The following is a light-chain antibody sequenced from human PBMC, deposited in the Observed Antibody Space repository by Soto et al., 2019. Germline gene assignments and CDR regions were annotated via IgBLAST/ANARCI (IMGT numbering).Light chain of an antibody. J-gene: IGKJ1*01. CDR3: QEYGTSTGT. Sequence: EIVLTQSPGTLSLSPGERATLSCRASQSVMNNYLAWYQQRPGQAPRLLIYGASNRALGTPDRFSGSGSGTDFSLIISRLELEDFAMYYCQEYGTSTGTSGQGTKVEI. CDR2: GAS. CDR1: QSVMNNY. V-gene: IGKV3-20*01.